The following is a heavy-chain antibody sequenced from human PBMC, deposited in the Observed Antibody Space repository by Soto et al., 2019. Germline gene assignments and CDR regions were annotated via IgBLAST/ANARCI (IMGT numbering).Heavy chain of an antibody. J-gene: IGHJ4*02. CDR2: VNPNNGDT. Sequence: QVQLVQSGAELKKPGASVKVSCKASGYTFSNYDMNWVRQATGQGPEWIGWVNPNNGDTGYAQKFQGRVTLTTDNSTTTAYMALTSLRSEDTAIYYCAKVSRKGSAIDFDYWGQGTLITVSS. CDR1: GYTFSNYD. V-gene: IGHV1-8*01. D-gene: IGHD3-10*01. CDR3: AKVSRKGSAIDFDY.